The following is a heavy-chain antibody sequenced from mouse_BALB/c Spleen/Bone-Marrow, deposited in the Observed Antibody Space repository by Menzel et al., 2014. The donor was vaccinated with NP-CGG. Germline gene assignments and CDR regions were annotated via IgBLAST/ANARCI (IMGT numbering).Heavy chain of an antibody. V-gene: IGHV1-12*01. D-gene: IGHD3-3*01. J-gene: IGHJ3*01. CDR1: GYIFTSYN. Sequence: QVQLQQPGAELVRSGASVKMSCKASGYIFTSYNIHWVKQTPGQGLEWIGHIYPGNGGTNYNQKFKGKATLTADTSSSTAYMQISSLTSEDSAVYFCAGGQLLAYWGQGTLVTVSA. CDR3: AGGQLLAY. CDR2: IYPGNGGT.